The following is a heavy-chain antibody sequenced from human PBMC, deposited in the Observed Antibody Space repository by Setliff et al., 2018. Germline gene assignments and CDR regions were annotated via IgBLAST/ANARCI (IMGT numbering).Heavy chain of an antibody. V-gene: IGHV5-51*01. D-gene: IGHD1-1*01. Sequence: GESLTISCQGSGYTFISYWIGWVRQVPGKGLEWMGIIYPGDSDTRYSPSFRGQVTISADKSLRTAYLQWRSLKAPDTAMYYCTRLETANPWYFDLWGRGTLVTVSS. CDR3: TRLETANPWYFDL. CDR1: GYTFISYW. J-gene: IGHJ2*01. CDR2: IYPGDSDT.